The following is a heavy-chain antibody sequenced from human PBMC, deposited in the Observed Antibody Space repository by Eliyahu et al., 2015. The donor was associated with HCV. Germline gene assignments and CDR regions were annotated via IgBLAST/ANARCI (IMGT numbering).Heavy chain of an antibody. CDR2: IKSKTDGGTT. V-gene: IGHV3-15*07. Sequence: EVQLVESGGGLVKPGGSLRLSCAASGFTFSNAWMNWVRQAPGKGLEWVGRIKSKTDGGTTDYAAPVKGRFTISRDDSKNTLYLQMNSLKTEDTAVYYCTTDWVDIVVVPAARDAFDIWGQGTMVTVSS. CDR3: TTDWVDIVVVPAARDAFDI. J-gene: IGHJ3*02. D-gene: IGHD2-2*03. CDR1: GFTFSNAW.